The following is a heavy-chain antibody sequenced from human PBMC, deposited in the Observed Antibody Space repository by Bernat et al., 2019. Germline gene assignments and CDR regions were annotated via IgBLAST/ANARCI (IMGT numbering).Heavy chain of an antibody. Sequence: EVQLVESGGGLVQPGGSLRLSCAASGFTFSSYWMSWVRQAPGKGLEWVANIKQDGSEKYYVDSVKGRFTISRDNAKNSLYLQMNGLRAEGTAVYYCAREVVRGVIGWFDPWGQGTLVTVSS. CDR2: IKQDGSEK. J-gene: IGHJ5*02. CDR1: GFTFSSYW. CDR3: AREVVRGVIGWFDP. V-gene: IGHV3-7*04. D-gene: IGHD3-10*01.